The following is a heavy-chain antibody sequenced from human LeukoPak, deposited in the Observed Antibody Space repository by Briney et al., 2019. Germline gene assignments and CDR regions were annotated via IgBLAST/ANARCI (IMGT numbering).Heavy chain of an antibody. CDR1: GDSISSSY. V-gene: IGHV4-59*01. D-gene: IGHD6-19*01. Sequence: SETLSLTCTVSGDSISSSYWSWIRQPPEKGLEWIGYIYHNGNTDYNPSLKSRVTISVETPKNQFSLKLSPVTAADTAVYYCARGGWYVDYWGQGTLVTVSS. J-gene: IGHJ4*02. CDR2: IYHNGNT. CDR3: ARGGWYVDY.